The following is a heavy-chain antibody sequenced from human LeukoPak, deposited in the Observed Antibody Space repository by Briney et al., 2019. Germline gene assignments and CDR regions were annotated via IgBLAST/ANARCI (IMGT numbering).Heavy chain of an antibody. CDR2: ITSSGRYI. Sequence: GGSLRLSCAASGFTFSSYSMNWVRQAPGKGLEWVSSITSSGRYIYYADSVKGRFTISRDNANNTLYLQMNSLRAEDTAVYYCVRDYYYSVDYWGQGTLVIVSS. CDR1: GFTFSSYS. V-gene: IGHV3-21*01. J-gene: IGHJ4*02. D-gene: IGHD3-10*01. CDR3: VRDYYYSVDY.